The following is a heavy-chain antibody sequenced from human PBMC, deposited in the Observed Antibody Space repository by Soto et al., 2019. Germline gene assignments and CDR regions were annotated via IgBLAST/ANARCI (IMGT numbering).Heavy chain of an antibody. CDR3: ANRVGATPPRD. J-gene: IGHJ4*02. V-gene: IGHV4-61*01. Sequence: QVQLQESGPGLVKPSETLSLTCTVSGTSVSSTSYHWVWIRQPPGKGLEWIGNIYYSGSTNYSPSLTSRVTISLDTSKNRFSMTLNSVTPADTAVYYGANRVGATPPRDWGQGTLVTVSS. CDR2: IYYSGST. CDR1: GTSVSSTSYH. D-gene: IGHD1-26*01.